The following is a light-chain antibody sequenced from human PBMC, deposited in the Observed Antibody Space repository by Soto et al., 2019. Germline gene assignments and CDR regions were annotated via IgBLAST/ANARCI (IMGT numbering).Light chain of an antibody. CDR3: QQYYSYPLT. Sequence: AIRMTQSPSSLSSSTGDRVTITCRASQGISSYLAWYQQKPGKAPKLLIYAASTLQSGVPSRFSGTGSVTDFTLTIRCLQSEDFATYYGQQYYSYPLTFGPGTKVEIQ. CDR2: AAS. J-gene: IGKJ3*01. CDR1: QGISSY. V-gene: IGKV1-8*01.